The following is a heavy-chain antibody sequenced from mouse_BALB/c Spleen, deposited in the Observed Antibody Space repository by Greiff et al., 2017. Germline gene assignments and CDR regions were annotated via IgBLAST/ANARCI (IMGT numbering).Heavy chain of an antibody. CDR3: ARGDGNYEAMDY. CDR2: ISYSGST. V-gene: IGHV3-2*02. CDR1: GYSITSDYA. D-gene: IGHD2-1*01. Sequence: EVMLVESGPGLVKPSQSLSLTCTVTGYSITSDYAWNWIRQFPGNKLEWMGYISYSGSTSYNPSLKSRISITRDTSKNQFFLQLNSVTTEDTATYYCARGDGNYEAMDYWGQGTSVTVSS. J-gene: IGHJ4*01.